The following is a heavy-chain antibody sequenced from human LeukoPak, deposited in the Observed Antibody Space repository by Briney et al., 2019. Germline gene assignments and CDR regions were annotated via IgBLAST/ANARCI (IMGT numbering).Heavy chain of an antibody. D-gene: IGHD3-10*01. J-gene: IGHJ4*02. CDR2: IIPIFGTA. V-gene: IGHV1-69*05. Sequence: SVKVSCKASGGTFSSYAISWVRQAPGQGLEWMGGIIPIFGTANYAQKFQGRVTMTRDMSISTAYMELSRLRSDDTAVYYCARYPLWFGELLGLDYWGQGTLVTVSS. CDR3: ARYPLWFGELLGLDY. CDR1: GGTFSSYA.